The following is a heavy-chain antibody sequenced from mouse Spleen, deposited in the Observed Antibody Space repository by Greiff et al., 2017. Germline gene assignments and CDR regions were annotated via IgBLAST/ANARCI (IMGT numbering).Heavy chain of an antibody. CDR3: ARYGGYYGYYAMDY. J-gene: IGHJ4*01. V-gene: IGHV1-22*01. CDR2: INPNNGGT. CDR1: GYTFTDYN. D-gene: IGHD2-3*01. Sequence: SGPELVKPGASVKMSCKASGYTFTDYNMHWVKQSHGKSLEWIGYINPNNGGTSYNQKFKGKATLTVNKSSSTAYMELRSLTSEDSAVYYCARYGGYYGYYAMDYWGQGTSVTVSS.